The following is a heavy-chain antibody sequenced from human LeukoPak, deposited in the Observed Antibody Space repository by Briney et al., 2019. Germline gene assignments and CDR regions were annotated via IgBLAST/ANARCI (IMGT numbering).Heavy chain of an antibody. D-gene: IGHD3-10*01. Sequence: PSETLSLTCTVSGGSISSYYWGWIRQPPGKGLEWIGSIYYSGSTYCNPSLKSRVTISVDTSKNQFSLKLSSVTAADTAVYYCARDLNYYGSGNWFDPWGQGTLVTVSS. CDR1: GGSISSYY. CDR2: IYYSGST. CDR3: ARDLNYYGSGNWFDP. V-gene: IGHV4-39*07. J-gene: IGHJ5*02.